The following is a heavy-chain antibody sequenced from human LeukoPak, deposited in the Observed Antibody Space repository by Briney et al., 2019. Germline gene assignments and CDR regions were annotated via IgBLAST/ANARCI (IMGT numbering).Heavy chain of an antibody. J-gene: IGHJ4*02. D-gene: IGHD1-26*01. CDR2: IDYSGST. V-gene: IGHV4-59*12. Sequence: SETLSLTCTISGGSIGSYYWTWIRQPPGKGLEWIGYIDYSGSTNYNPSFKSRVTMSVDTSKNQFSLKLSSVTAADTAVYYCAGRDYWGQGTLVTVSS. CDR1: GGSIGSYY. CDR3: AGRDY.